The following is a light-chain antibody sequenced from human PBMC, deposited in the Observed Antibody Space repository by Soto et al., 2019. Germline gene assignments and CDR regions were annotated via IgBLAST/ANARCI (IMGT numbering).Light chain of an antibody. CDR2: GAS. Sequence: EIVLTQSPGTLYVSPGERATLSCRASQSVSSKLAWYQQKPGQAPRLLFYGASTGATGIPARFSGSVSETEFTLSISSLQSEDFAVYYCQQYNNWPGTFGQGTKVEIK. J-gene: IGKJ1*01. CDR1: QSVSSK. CDR3: QQYNNWPGT. V-gene: IGKV3-15*01.